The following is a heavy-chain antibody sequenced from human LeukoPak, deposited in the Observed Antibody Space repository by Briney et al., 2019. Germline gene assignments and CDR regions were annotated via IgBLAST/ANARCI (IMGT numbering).Heavy chain of an antibody. V-gene: IGHV3-21*01. D-gene: IGHD6-19*01. Sequence: GGSLRLSCAASGFTFSSYSMNWVRQAPGKGLEWVSSISSRSSYIDYADSLKGRFTISRDNAKNSLYLQMNSLRAEDTAVYYCARGKEPVAGSLSHSDYGGQGTLVTVSA. J-gene: IGHJ4*02. CDR2: ISSRSSYI. CDR3: ARGKEPVAGSLSHSDY. CDR1: GFTFSSYS.